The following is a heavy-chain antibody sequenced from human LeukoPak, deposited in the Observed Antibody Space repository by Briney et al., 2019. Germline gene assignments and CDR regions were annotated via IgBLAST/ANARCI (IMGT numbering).Heavy chain of an antibody. CDR3: AREKIAAAGPRGYFDY. D-gene: IGHD6-13*01. Sequence: SSETLSLTCAVYGGSFSGYYLSWIRQPPGKGLEWIGEINHSGSTNYNPSLKSRVTISVDTSKNQFSLKLSSVTPADTAVYYCAREKIAAAGPRGYFDYWSQGTLVTVSS. CDR1: GGSFSGYY. J-gene: IGHJ4*02. V-gene: IGHV4-34*01. CDR2: INHSGST.